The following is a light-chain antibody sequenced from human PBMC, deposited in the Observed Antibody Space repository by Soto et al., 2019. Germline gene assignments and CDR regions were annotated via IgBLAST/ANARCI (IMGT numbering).Light chain of an antibody. V-gene: IGLV2-14*01. J-gene: IGLJ1*01. CDR3: SSYTSSSTYD. Sequence: QSALTQPASVPGSPGQSITISCTGTSSDVGGYNYVSWYQQHPGKAPKLMIYEVSNRPSGASNRFSGSKSGNTASLTISGLQAEDEADYYCSSYTSSSTYDFGTGTKVTVL. CDR2: EVS. CDR1: SSDVGGYNY.